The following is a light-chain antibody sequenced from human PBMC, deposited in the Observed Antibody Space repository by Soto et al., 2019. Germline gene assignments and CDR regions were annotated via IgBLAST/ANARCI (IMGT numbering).Light chain of an antibody. V-gene: IGLV2-11*01. J-gene: IGLJ1*01. CDR1: SSDVGGYNY. CDR3: CSYAGTYQFNV. Sequence: QSALTQPRSVSGSPGQSVTISCTGTSSDVGGYNYVSWHQQHSGKAPKLMIYDINKRSAGVPDRFSGSKSGYTATLTISALHAEVDADYSCCSYAGTYQFNVFGSGTNLTVL. CDR2: DIN.